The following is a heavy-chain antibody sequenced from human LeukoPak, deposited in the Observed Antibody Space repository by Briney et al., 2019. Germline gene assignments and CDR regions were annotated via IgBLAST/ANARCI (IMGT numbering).Heavy chain of an antibody. CDR3: ARVERWLQHNYFDY. J-gene: IGHJ4*02. CDR1: GDSINDYY. Sequence: SETLSLTCTVSGDSINDYYWGWIRQPPGKGLEWIGYIYFTGSTRYNPSLESRVTISVDTSKNQFSLKLSSVAAADTAVYYCARVERWLQHNYFDYWGQGTLVTVSS. CDR2: IYFTGST. V-gene: IGHV4-59*01. D-gene: IGHD5-24*01.